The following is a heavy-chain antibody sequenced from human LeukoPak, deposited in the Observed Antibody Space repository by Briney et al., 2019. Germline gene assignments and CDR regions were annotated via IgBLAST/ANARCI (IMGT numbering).Heavy chain of an antibody. Sequence: GGSLRLSCAASGSTFSSYEMNWVRQAPGKGLEWVSYVSSSGSTIYYADSVKGRFTISRDNAKNSLYLQMNSLRAEDTAVYYCARDYGDGYNSYYYYMDVWGKGTTVTISS. CDR2: VSSSGSTI. CDR1: GSTFSSYE. CDR3: ARDYGDGYNSYYYYMDV. J-gene: IGHJ6*03. V-gene: IGHV3-48*03. D-gene: IGHD5-24*01.